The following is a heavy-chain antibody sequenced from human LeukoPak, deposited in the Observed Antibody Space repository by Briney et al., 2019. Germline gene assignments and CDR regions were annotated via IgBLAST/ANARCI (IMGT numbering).Heavy chain of an antibody. CDR1: GGSVTDYY. CDR3: AATYYYDSSGRGGYDY. D-gene: IGHD3-22*01. V-gene: IGHV4-59*02. Sequence: SETLSLTCTVSGGSVTDYYWSWIRQSPGKGLEWIGYIYYTGTSYNPSLKSRVTISADTSKNQFSLKLISVTAADTAVYYCAATYYYDSSGRGGYDYWGQGTLVTVSS. J-gene: IGHJ4*02. CDR2: IYYTGT.